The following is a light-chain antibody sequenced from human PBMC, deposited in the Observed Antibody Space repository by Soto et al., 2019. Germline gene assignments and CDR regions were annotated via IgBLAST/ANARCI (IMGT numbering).Light chain of an antibody. V-gene: IGLV2-14*01. CDR2: DVT. J-gene: IGLJ1*01. CDR1: SSDVGGYNS. CDR3: SSFTSSITYV. Sequence: QSVLTQPASVSGSPGQSITISCTGTSSDVGGYNSVSWYRQDPGKAPKLMIYDVTNRPSGVSNRFSGSKSGNTASLTISGLQAEDEADYYCSSFTSSITYVFGTGTNVTVL.